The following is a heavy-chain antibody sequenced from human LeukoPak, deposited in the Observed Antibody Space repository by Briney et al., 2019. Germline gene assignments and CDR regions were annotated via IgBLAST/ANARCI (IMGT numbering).Heavy chain of an antibody. CDR3: AKDTSPYSGYDCSDY. D-gene: IGHD5-12*01. CDR2: ISGSGGNT. Sequence: PGGSLRLSCAASGFTFSSYAMSWVRQAPGKGLEWVSGISGSGGNTYYADSVKGRFTISRDNSKNTLYLQMNSLRAEDTAVYYCAKDTSPYSGYDCSDYWGQGTLVTVSS. V-gene: IGHV3-23*01. CDR1: GFTFSSYA. J-gene: IGHJ4*02.